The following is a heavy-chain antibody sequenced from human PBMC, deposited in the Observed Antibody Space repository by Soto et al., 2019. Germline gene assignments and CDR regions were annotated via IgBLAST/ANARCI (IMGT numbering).Heavy chain of an antibody. CDR3: APTGGDGVVVNRERCCMGV. D-gene: IGHD2-15*01. Sequence: SGPTLVNPTQTLTLTCTFSGFSLSTSGVGVGWIRQPPGKALEWLALIYWDDDKRYSPSLKSRLTITKDTSKNEVVLTMTNMDPVYTATYYCAPTGGDGVVVNRERCCMGVCGQRTTVSVSS. CDR2: IYWDDDK. V-gene: IGHV2-5*02. J-gene: IGHJ6*02. CDR1: GFSLSTSGVG.